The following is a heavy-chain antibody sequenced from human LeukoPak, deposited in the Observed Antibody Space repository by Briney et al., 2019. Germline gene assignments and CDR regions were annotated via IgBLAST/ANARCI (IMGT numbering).Heavy chain of an antibody. D-gene: IGHD3-10*01. Sequence: SETLSLTCTVSGGSISSYYWSWIRQPPGKGLEWIGYIYYSGSTNYNPSLKSRVTISVDTSKNQFTLKLSSVTAADTAVYYCARGYGSGSYYYYYGMDVWGQGTTVTVSS. V-gene: IGHV4-59*01. CDR3: ARGYGSGSYYYYYGMDV. J-gene: IGHJ6*02. CDR2: IYYSGST. CDR1: GGSISSYY.